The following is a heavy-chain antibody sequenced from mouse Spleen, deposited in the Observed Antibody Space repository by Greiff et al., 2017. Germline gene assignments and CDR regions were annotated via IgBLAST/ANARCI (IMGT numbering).Heavy chain of an antibody. CDR2: ISSGGSYT. CDR3: ARIPYGYDGFDY. D-gene: IGHD2-2*01. V-gene: IGHV5-9-1*01. Sequence: EVKLMESGGGLVKPGGSLKLSCAASGFTFSSYAMSWVRQTPEKRLEWVATISSGGSYTYYPDSVKGRFTISRDNAKNTLYLQMSSLRSEDTAMYYCARIPYGYDGFDYWGQGTTLTVSS. J-gene: IGHJ2*01. CDR1: GFTFSSYA.